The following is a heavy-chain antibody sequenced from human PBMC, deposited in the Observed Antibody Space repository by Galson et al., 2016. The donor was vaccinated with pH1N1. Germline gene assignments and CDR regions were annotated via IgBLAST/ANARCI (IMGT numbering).Heavy chain of an antibody. CDR1: GDSISHYY. J-gene: IGHJ5*02. V-gene: IGHV4-4*07. CDR3: ARHDYGDYVGWFDP. CDR2: IHGSGST. Sequence: SETLSLTCTVSGDSISHYYWSWIRQPAGRGLEWIGRIHGSGSTNYNPSLKSRVTISVDTSKNQFSLKLSSVTAADTAVYYCARHDYGDYVGWFDPWGQGTLVTVSS. D-gene: IGHD4-17*01.